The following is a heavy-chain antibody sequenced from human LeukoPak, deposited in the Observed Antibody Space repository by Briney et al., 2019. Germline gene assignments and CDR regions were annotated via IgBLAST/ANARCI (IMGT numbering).Heavy chain of an antibody. CDR3: ARGHPQWELLYYFDY. D-gene: IGHD1-26*01. CDR2: INPSGGST. CDR1: GYTFTSYY. Sequence: ASVKVSCKASGYTFTSYYMHWVRQAPGQGLEWMGIINPSGGSTSYAQKFQGRVTMTRDTSTSTVYMELSSLRSEDTAVYYCARGHPQWELLYYFDYWGQGTLVTVSS. J-gene: IGHJ4*02. V-gene: IGHV1-46*01.